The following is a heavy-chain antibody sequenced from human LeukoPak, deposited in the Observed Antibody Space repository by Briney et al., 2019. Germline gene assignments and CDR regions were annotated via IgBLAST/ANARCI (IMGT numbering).Heavy chain of an antibody. CDR1: GYSFTSYW. CDR2: IYPGGSDT. J-gene: IGHJ4*02. D-gene: IGHD5-24*01. Sequence: GESLKISCKGSGYSFTSYWIGWVRQMPGKGLEWMGIIYPGGSDTRYSPSFQGQVTISADKSISTAYLQWSSLKASDTAMYYCARQRWLQFWYFDYWGQGTLVTVSS. CDR3: ARQRWLQFWYFDY. V-gene: IGHV5-51*01.